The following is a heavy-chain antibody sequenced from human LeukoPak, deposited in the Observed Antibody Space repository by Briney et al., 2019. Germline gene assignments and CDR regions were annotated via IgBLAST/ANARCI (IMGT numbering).Heavy chain of an antibody. D-gene: IGHD2-2*01. CDR1: GYTFTSYG. CDR2: ISAYNGNT. J-gene: IGHJ5*02. V-gene: IGHV1-18*01. CDR3: ARVGYCSSTSCSHRPRNWFDP. Sequence: ASVKVSCKASGYTFTSYGISWVRQAPGQGLEWMGWISAYNGNTNYAQKLQGGVTMTTDTSTSTAYMELRSLRSDDTAVYYCARVGYCSSTSCSHRPRNWFDPWGQGTLVTVSS.